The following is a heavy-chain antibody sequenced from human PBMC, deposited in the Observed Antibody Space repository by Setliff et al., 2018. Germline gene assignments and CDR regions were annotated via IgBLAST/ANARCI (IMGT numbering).Heavy chain of an antibody. CDR3: AKANLDILTGYYFDY. V-gene: IGHV3-23*01. Sequence: GGSLRLSCAASGFTFSSYAINWVRQGPGKGLEWVSAISGGGSRTYYSDSAKGRFTISRDNAKNSLYLQMNSLRAEDTALYYCAKANLDILTGYYFDYWGQGTLVTVSS. CDR2: ISGGGSRT. J-gene: IGHJ4*02. CDR1: GFTFSSYA. D-gene: IGHD3-9*01.